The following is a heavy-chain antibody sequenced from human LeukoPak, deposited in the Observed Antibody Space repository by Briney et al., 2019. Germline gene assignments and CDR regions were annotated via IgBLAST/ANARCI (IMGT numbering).Heavy chain of an antibody. CDR2: IDPYTGNT. CDR3: AREYSASEH. CDR1: GYTFVGYY. J-gene: IGHJ4*02. V-gene: IGHV1-2*02. Sequence: GASVKVSCKASGYTFVGYYLHWVRRAPGQGLEWMAWIDPYTGNTHYAQKFQGRITVTRDTSVSTTYMELSWLTSDDTARYYCAREYSASEHWGQGTLVTVSS. D-gene: IGHD5-12*01.